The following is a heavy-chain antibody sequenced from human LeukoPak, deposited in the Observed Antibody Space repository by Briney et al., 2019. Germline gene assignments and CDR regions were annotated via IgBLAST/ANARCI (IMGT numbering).Heavy chain of an antibody. D-gene: IGHD3-10*01. V-gene: IGHV4-4*02. CDR1: GGSISSSNW. J-gene: IGHJ5*02. CDR2: ISHSGST. CDR3: ARVGSTALFDP. Sequence: SGTLSLTCAVSGGSISSSNWWGWVRQPPGKGLKWIGEISHSGSTNYNPSLKSRVTMSVDKSKNHFSLKLSSVTAADTAVYYCARVGSTALFDPWGQGTLVTVSS.